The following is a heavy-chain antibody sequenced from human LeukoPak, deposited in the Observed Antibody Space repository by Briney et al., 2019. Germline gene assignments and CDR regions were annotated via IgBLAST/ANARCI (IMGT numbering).Heavy chain of an antibody. V-gene: IGHV1-2*02. CDR1: GYTFTGYY. Sequence: ASVKVSCKASGYTFTGYYMHWVRQAPGQGLEWMGWINPNSGGTNYAQKLQGRVTMTTDTSTSTAYMELRSLRSDDTAAYYCARGAVALYYFDYWGQGTLVTVSS. CDR3: ARGAVALYYFDY. CDR2: INPNSGGT. D-gene: IGHD6-19*01. J-gene: IGHJ4*02.